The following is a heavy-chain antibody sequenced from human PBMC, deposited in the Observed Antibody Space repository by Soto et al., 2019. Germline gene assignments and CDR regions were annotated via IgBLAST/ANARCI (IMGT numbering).Heavy chain of an antibody. CDR3: ALDYGDPSFDY. CDR2: ISAYNGNT. CDR1: GYTFTSYG. Sequence: QVQLVQSGAEVKKPGASVKVSCKASGYTFTSYGISWVRQAPGQGLEWMGCISAYNGNTNYAQKLQGRDNMTTDASTSTACMELRSLRSDDTAVYYCALDYGDPSFDYWGQGTLVTVSS. D-gene: IGHD4-17*01. J-gene: IGHJ4*02. V-gene: IGHV1-18*01.